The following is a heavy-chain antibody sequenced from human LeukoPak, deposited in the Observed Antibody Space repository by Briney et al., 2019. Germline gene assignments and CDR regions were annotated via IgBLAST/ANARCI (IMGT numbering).Heavy chain of an antibody. Sequence: GGSLRLSCAASGFTFSSYGMHWVRQAPGKGLEWVAVIWYDGSNKYYADSVKGRFTISRDNSKNTLYLQMNSLRAEDTAVYYCARDPSLVAATRIDYWGQGTLVTVSS. V-gene: IGHV3-33*01. CDR1: GFTFSSYG. D-gene: IGHD2-15*01. CDR3: ARDPSLVAATRIDY. J-gene: IGHJ4*02. CDR2: IWYDGSNK.